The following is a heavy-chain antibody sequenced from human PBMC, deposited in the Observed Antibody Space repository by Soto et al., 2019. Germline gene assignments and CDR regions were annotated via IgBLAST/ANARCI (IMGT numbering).Heavy chain of an antibody. D-gene: IGHD3-16*02. CDR3: ARDRYDYIWGSYRSLRAFDI. CDR2: IYYSGST. J-gene: IGHJ3*02. CDR1: GGSISSYY. V-gene: IGHV4-59*01. Sequence: SQTLSLTCTVSGGSISSYYWSWIRQPPGKGLEWIGYIYYSGSTNYNPSLKSRVTISVDTSKNQFSLKLSSVTAADTAVYYCARDRYDYIWGSYRSLRAFDIWGQGTMVTVSS.